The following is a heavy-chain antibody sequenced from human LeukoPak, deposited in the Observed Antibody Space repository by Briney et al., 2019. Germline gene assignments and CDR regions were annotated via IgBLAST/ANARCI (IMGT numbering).Heavy chain of an antibody. J-gene: IGHJ3*02. CDR1: GYTFTSYG. D-gene: IGHD6-6*01. CDR3: AREARPISIAARPGTTAFDI. CDR2: ISAYNGNT. V-gene: IGHV1-18*01. Sequence: ASVKVSCKASGYTFTSYGISWVRQAPGQGLEWMGWISAYNGNTNYAQKLQGRVTMTTDTSTSTAYMELRSLRSDDTAVYYCAREARPISIAARPGTTAFDIWGQGTMVTVSS.